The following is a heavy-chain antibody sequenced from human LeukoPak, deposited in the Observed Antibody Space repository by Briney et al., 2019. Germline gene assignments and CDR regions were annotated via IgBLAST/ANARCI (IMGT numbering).Heavy chain of an antibody. D-gene: IGHD5-12*01. CDR1: GFTFSSYA. V-gene: IGHV3-23*01. CDR3: AKDRRGYSGYDYVYYYYGMDV. Sequence: PGGSLRLSCAASGFTFSSYAMNWVRQAPGKGLEWVSAISSSGGTTSYADSVKGGFTVSRDNSKNTLYLQMNSLRADDTAVYYCAKDRRGYSGYDYVYYYYGMDVWGQGTTVTVSS. CDR2: ISSSGGTT. J-gene: IGHJ6*02.